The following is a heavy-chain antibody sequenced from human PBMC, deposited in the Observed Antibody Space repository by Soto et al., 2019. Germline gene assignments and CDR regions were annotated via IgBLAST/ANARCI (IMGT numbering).Heavy chain of an antibody. D-gene: IGHD5-18*01. CDR3: ASGIQLWLRRINNGYSG. V-gene: IGHV1-69*12. CDR2: IIPMFGTA. J-gene: IGHJ4*02. Sequence: QVQLVQSGAEVKKPESSVKVSCKAPGGTFSPYAISWVRQAPGQGLEWMGGIIPMFGTANYAQRFQDRVTITADESTNTVYMELSSLRSEDTAVYFCASGIQLWLRRINNGYSGWGQGTLVTVS. CDR1: GGTFSPYA.